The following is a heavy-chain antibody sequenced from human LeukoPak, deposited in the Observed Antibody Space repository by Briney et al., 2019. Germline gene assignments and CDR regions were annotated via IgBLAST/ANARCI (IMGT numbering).Heavy chain of an antibody. CDR3: AREGMGDTAPMMTLPDY. CDR2: ISSSSDTI. D-gene: IGHD5-18*01. CDR1: GFTFSSYT. J-gene: IGHJ4*02. Sequence: GGSLRLSCAASGFTFSSYTMNWVRQAPGKGLEWVSYISSSSDTIYYVGSVKGRFTVSRDNAKNSLYLQMNNLRDEHTAVYFCAREGMGDTAPMMTLPDYWGQGTLVTVSS. V-gene: IGHV3-48*02.